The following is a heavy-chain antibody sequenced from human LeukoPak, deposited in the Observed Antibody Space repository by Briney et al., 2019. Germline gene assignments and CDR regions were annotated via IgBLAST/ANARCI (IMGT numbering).Heavy chain of an antibody. D-gene: IGHD3-22*01. V-gene: IGHV4-59*06. CDR2: IYYSGST. J-gene: IGHJ4*02. CDR3: ARNDYYDSSGYYGAPDY. Sequence: PSETLSLTCTVSGGSISSYYWSWIRQPAGKGLEWIGYIYYSGSTYYNPSLKSRVTISVDTSKNQFSLKLSSVTAADTAVYYCARNDYYDSSGYYGAPDYWGQGTLVTVSS. CDR1: GGSISSYY.